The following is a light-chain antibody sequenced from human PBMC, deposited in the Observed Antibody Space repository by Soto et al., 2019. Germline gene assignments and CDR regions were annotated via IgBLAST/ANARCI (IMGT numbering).Light chain of an antibody. V-gene: IGKV1-5*03. J-gene: IGKJ3*01. CDR3: QQYNRYPIT. CDR1: PSMHSW. CDR2: KAT. Sequence: DIQMTQSPSTLSASVGDRVTITCRASPSMHSWLAWYQQKPGKAPKLLIYKATSLESGIPSRVSGSGSGREVTLTISSLQPDDFASFFCQQYNRYPITFGPGTKVDIK.